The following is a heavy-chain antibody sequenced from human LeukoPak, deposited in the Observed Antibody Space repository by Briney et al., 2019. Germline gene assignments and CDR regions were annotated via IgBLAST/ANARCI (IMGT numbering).Heavy chain of an antibody. CDR2: IYHSGST. D-gene: IGHD3-10*01. V-gene: IGHV4-38-2*01. J-gene: IGHJ4*02. Sequence: SETLSLTCAVSGYSISSGYYWGWIRQPPGKGLEWIGSIYHSGSTYYNPSLKSRVTISVDTSKNQFSLKLSSVTAADTAVYYCARLWFGEFGGIDYWGQGTLVTVSS. CDR1: GYSISSGYY. CDR3: ARLWFGEFGGIDY.